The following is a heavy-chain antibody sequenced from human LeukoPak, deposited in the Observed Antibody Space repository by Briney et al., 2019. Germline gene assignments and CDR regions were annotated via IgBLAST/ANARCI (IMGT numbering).Heavy chain of an antibody. D-gene: IGHD4-11*01. CDR2: FDPEDGET. CDR1: GYTLSRLS. CDR3: VTDPYTPTDANHFEPQGAY. J-gene: IGHJ4*02. Sequence: GASVKVSCKVSGYTLSRLSIHWVRQPSGKGLEWMGAFDPEDGETIYAQEFQGRATMTADTSADTAYMELSSLTSDDTAAYYYVTDPYTPTDANHFEPQGAYWGQGTLVTVSS. V-gene: IGHV1-24*01.